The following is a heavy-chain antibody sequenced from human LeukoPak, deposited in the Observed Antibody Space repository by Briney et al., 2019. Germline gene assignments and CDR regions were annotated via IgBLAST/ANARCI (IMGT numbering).Heavy chain of an antibody. J-gene: IGHJ2*01. Sequence: SETLSLTCAVYGGSFSGYYWSWIRQPPGKGLEWSGEINHSGSTNYNPSLKSRVTISVDTSKNQFSLRLSSVTAADTAVYYCARVLEGSSGQHWYFDLWGRGTLVTVSS. CDR1: GGSFSGYY. V-gene: IGHV4-34*01. CDR2: INHSGST. CDR3: ARVLEGSSGQHWYFDL. D-gene: IGHD6-19*01.